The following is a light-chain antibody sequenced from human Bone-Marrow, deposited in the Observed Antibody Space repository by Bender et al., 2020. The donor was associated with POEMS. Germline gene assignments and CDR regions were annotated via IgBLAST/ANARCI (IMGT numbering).Light chain of an antibody. CDR2: DVG. Sequence: QSALTQPASVSGSPGQSITISCTGTSSDVGYYNSVSWYQQHPGKAPKLMIYDVGNRPSGISNRFSGSKSANTASLTISGLQAEDEADYYCSSYTSTNTLVVFGGGTKLTVL. J-gene: IGLJ2*01. CDR1: SSDVGYYNS. V-gene: IGLV2-14*01. CDR3: SSYTSTNTLVV.